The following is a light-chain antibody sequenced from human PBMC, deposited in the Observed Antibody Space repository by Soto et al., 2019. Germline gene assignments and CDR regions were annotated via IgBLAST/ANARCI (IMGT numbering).Light chain of an antibody. V-gene: IGLV2-23*01. CDR3: CSYARSRVV. CDR2: EDT. J-gene: IGLJ2*01. Sequence: QSALTQPASVSGSPGQSITISCTGTSSDVGSYNLVSWYQQHPGKAPKLMIYEDTKRPSGDSNRFSVSKSGNTASLTISGLQAEDEADYPCCSYARSRVVFGGGTKLTVL. CDR1: SSDVGSYNL.